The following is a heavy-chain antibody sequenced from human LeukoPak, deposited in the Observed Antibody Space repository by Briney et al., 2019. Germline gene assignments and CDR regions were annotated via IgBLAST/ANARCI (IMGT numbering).Heavy chain of an antibody. CDR2: ISAYNGNT. D-gene: IGHD3-3*01. CDR1: GYTFTSYG. Sequence: EASVKVSCKASGYTFTSYGISWVRQAPGQGLEWMGWISAYNGNTNYAQKLQGRVTMTTDVSTSTAYMELRSLRSDDTAVYYCARDQDFWSGYYYYGMDVWGQGTTVTVSS. CDR3: ARDQDFWSGYYYYGMDV. J-gene: IGHJ6*02. V-gene: IGHV1-18*01.